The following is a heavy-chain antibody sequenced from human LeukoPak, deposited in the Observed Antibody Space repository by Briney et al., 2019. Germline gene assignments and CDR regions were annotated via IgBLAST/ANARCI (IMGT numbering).Heavy chain of an antibody. V-gene: IGHV4-61*02. CDR3: AGVTTGGYYNC. J-gene: IGHJ4*02. D-gene: IGHD3-22*01. CDR2: IYTSGST. Sequence: KPSETLSLTCTVSGGSISSGSYYWSWIRQPAGKGLEWIGRIYTSGSTNYNPSLKSRVTISVDTSKNQFSLKLSSVTAADTAVYYCAGVTTGGYYNCWGQGTLVTVSS. CDR1: GGSISSGSYY.